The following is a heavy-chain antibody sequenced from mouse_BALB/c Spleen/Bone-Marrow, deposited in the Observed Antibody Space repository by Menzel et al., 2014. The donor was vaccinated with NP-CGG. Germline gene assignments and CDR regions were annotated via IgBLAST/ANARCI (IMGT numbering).Heavy chain of an antibody. V-gene: IGHV1S127*01. CDR2: IDPSDSYT. Sequence: SGAELVKPGASVKMSCKASGYTFTSYWMHWVRQRPGQGLEWIGVIDPSDSYTSYIQKFKGKATLTVDTSSSTAYMQLSSLTSEDSAVYYCTRDARDYWGQGTSVTVSS. CDR1: GYTFTSYW. CDR3: TRDARDY. J-gene: IGHJ4*01.